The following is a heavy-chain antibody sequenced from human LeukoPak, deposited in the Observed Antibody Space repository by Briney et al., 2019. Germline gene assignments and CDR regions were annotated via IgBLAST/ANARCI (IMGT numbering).Heavy chain of an antibody. Sequence: GRSLRLSCVTSGFTFSSYGMHWVRQVPGKGLEWVAVISYDAESDYHVDSVKGRFTISRDNSKNTLYLQMNSLRAEDTAVYYCARASSSSLLGYYYYYYYMDVWGKGTTVTVSS. V-gene: IGHV3-30*03. CDR1: GFTFSSYG. CDR2: ISYDAESD. J-gene: IGHJ6*03. CDR3: ARASSSSLLGYYYYYYYMDV. D-gene: IGHD6-6*01.